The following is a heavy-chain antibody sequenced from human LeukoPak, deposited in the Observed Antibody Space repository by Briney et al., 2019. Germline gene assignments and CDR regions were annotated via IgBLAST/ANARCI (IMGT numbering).Heavy chain of an antibody. CDR1: GGSFSGYY. D-gene: IGHD3-9*01. Sequence: PSETLSLTXAVYGGSFSGYYWSWIRQPPGKGLEWIGEINHSGSTNYNPSLKSRVTISVDTSKNQFSLKLSSVTAADTAVYYCATSYDILTGYGDYWGQGTLVTVSS. V-gene: IGHV4-34*01. CDR3: ATSYDILTGYGDY. J-gene: IGHJ4*02. CDR2: INHSGST.